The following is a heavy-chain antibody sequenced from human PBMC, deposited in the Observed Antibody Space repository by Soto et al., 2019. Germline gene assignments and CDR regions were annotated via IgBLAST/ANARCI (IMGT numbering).Heavy chain of an antibody. CDR1: GYSFTSYW. CDR2: IYPGDSDT. J-gene: IGHJ6*02. D-gene: IGHD6-6*01. Sequence: GESLKISCKGSGYSFTSYWIGWVRQMPGKGLEWMGIIYPGDSDTRYSPSFQGQVTISADKSISTAYLQWSSLKASDTAMYYCARHRGQLVSRIYHYYGMDVCGQGTTVTVSS. CDR3: ARHRGQLVSRIYHYYGMDV. V-gene: IGHV5-51*01.